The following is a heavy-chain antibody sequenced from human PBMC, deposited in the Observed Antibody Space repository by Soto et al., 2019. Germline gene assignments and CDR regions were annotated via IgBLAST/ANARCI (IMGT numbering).Heavy chain of an antibody. V-gene: IGHV3-30-3*01. Sequence: GGSLRLSCAASGFTFSRYAMHWVRQAPGKGLEWVAVISYDGSNKYYADSVKGRFTISRDNSKNTLYLQMNSLRAEETAVYYCAIEFVNYGMDVWGQGTTVTVSS. CDR3: AIEFVNYGMDV. D-gene: IGHD2-15*01. CDR2: ISYDGSNK. J-gene: IGHJ6*02. CDR1: GFTFSRYA.